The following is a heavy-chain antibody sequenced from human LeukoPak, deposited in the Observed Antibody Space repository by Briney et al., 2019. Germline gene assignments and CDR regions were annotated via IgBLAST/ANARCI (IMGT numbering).Heavy chain of an antibody. CDR2: INPNSGGT. Sequence: ASVKVSCKASGYTFTGYYMHWVRQAPGQGLEWMGWINPNSGGTNYAQKFQGRVTMTRDTSTSTAYMELSRLRSDDTAVYYCARQRIQLWSPFDYWGQGTLVTVSS. J-gene: IGHJ4*02. V-gene: IGHV1-2*02. D-gene: IGHD5-18*01. CDR3: ARQRIQLWSPFDY. CDR1: GYTFTGYY.